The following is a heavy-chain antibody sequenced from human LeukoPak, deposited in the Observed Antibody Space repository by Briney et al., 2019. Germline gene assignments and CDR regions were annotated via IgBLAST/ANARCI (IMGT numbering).Heavy chain of an antibody. V-gene: IGHV3-23*01. CDR2: ISGSGGTA. D-gene: IGHD5-12*01. CDR3: AKWTAVPTNDY. Sequence: PGGSLGLSCAASGFTFSNSAMSWVRQAPGKGLDWVSAISGSGGTAYYADSVKGRATISGANTKNTLWLQMTSLRAEETAVYYCAKWTAVPTNDYWGQGTLVTVSS. J-gene: IGHJ4*02. CDR1: GFTFSNSA.